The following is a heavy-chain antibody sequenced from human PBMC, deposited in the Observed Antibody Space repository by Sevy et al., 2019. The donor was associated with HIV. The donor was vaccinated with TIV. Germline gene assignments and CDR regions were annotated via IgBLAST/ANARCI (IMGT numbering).Heavy chain of an antibody. Sequence: SETLSLTCTVSGGPINDFYWNWIRQPPGKGLEWIGYLYSLHHGRSTNYNLSLRSRVTISVDTSKNQFSLRLKSVTAADAAIYDCTRSKWTREVDGFDIWGQGTRVTVSS. J-gene: IGHJ3*02. V-gene: IGHV4-59*01. CDR1: GGPINDFY. D-gene: IGHD3-10*01. CDR2: LYSLHHGRST. CDR3: TRSKWTREVDGFDI.